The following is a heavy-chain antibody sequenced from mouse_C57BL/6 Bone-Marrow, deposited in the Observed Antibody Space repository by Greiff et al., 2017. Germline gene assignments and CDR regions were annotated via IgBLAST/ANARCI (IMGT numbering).Heavy chain of an antibody. CDR1: GYTFTSYG. CDR2: IYPRSGYT. V-gene: IGHV1-81*01. J-gene: IGHJ2*01. D-gene: IGHD1-1*01. Sequence: VQLQQSGAELARPGASVKLSCKASGYTFTSYGISWVKQRPGQGLEWIGEIYPRSGYTYYNEKFKGKATLTADKSSSTADMELRSLASEDPAVYYCARPYYYGFDYWGQGTTLTVSS. CDR3: ARPYYYGFDY.